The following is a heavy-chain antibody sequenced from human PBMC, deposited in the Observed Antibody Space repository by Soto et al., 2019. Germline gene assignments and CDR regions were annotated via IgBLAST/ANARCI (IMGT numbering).Heavy chain of an antibody. Sequence: GGSLRLSCAASGFTFSSYAMSWVRQAPGKGLEWVSAISGSGGSTYYADSVKGRFTISRDNSKNTLYLQMNSLRAEDTAVDYCAKDTRSHSSGWYGNYYYGMDVWGQGTTVTVSS. V-gene: IGHV3-23*01. D-gene: IGHD6-19*01. CDR1: GFTFSSYA. CDR3: AKDTRSHSSGWYGNYYYGMDV. J-gene: IGHJ6*02. CDR2: ISGSGGST.